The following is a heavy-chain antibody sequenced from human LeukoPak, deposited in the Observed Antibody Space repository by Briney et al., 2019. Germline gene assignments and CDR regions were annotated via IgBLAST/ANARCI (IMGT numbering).Heavy chain of an antibody. CDR1: GGSFSGYY. Sequence: SETLSLTCAVYGGSFSGYYWSWIRQPPGKGLEWIGYIYHSGSTYFNPSLKSRVTISVDRSKNQFSLRLSSVTAADTAVYYCARYTGSSTLGYFDYWGQGTLVTVSS. J-gene: IGHJ4*02. CDR3: ARYTGSSTLGYFDY. CDR2: IYHSGST. D-gene: IGHD3-16*01. V-gene: IGHV4-30-2*01.